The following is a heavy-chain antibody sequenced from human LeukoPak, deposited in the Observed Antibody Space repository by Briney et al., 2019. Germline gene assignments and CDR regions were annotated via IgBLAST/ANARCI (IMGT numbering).Heavy chain of an antibody. CDR2: MYYTGST. CDR1: GDSISSGGHY. V-gene: IGHV4-31*03. D-gene: IGHD3-16*01. CDR3: ATAVKGAYYGMDL. Sequence: SQTLSLTCNVSGDSISSGGHYWSWIRQHPGKGLEWIGYMYYTGSTYYNPSLKSRVTISVDTSKNHFSLKLSSVTAADTAVYYCATAVKGAYYGMDLWGQGTTVIVSS. J-gene: IGHJ6*02.